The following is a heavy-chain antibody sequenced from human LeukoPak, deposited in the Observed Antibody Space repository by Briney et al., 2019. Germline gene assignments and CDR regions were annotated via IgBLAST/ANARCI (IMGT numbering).Heavy chain of an antibody. J-gene: IGHJ5*02. CDR1: GYTFISYG. V-gene: IGHV1-18*04. Sequence: ASVKVSCKASGYTFISYGISWVRQAPGQGLEWMGWISAYNGNTNYAQKVQGRVTMTTDTSTSTAYMELRSLRSDDTAVYYCARDTIAIRPGWFDPWGQVTLVTVSS. D-gene: IGHD6-6*01. CDR2: ISAYNGNT. CDR3: ARDTIAIRPGWFDP.